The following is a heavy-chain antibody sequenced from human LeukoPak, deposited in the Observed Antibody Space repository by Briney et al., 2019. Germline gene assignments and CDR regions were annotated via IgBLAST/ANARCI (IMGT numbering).Heavy chain of an antibody. CDR2: MNPNSGNT. D-gene: IGHD5-12*01. CDR3: ARDRPYSGYDPFDY. J-gene: IGHJ4*02. CDR1: GYTFTSYD. V-gene: IGHV1-8*01. Sequence: ASVKVSCKASGYTFTSYDINWVRQATGQGLEWMGWMNPNSGNTGYAQKFQGRVTMTRNTSISTAYMELSSLRSEDTAVYYCARDRPYSGYDPFDYWGQGTLVTVSS.